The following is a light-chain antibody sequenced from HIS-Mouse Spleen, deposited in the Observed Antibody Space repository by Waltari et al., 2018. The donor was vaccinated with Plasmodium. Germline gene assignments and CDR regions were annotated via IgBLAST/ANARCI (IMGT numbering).Light chain of an antibody. Sequence: QSALTPPASVSGSPGQSLTISCPRTRSAFGRYNLVSWYQQPPGKAPKLMIYEGSKRPSGVSNRFSGSKSGDTASLTISGLQAEDEADYYCCSYAGSSTNWVFGGGTKLTVL. CDR2: EGS. CDR3: CSYAGSSTNWV. CDR1: RSAFGRYNL. V-gene: IGLV2-23*01. J-gene: IGLJ3*02.